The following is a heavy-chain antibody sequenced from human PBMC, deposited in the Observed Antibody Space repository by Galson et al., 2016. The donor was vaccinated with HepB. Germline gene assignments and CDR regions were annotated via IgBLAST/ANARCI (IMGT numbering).Heavy chain of an antibody. CDR2: ISSNRNYT. V-gene: IGHV3-11*06. CDR3: ARNMVRGDRHMDV. CDR1: GFIFSDYY. D-gene: IGHD3-10*01. J-gene: IGHJ6*03. Sequence: SLRLSCAASGFIFSDYYMSWIRQAPGKGLEWVSYISSNRNYTSYADSVKGRFTISRDNAKKSLYLQMNSLRAEDTAVYYCARNMVRGDRHMDVWGKGTTVTVSS.